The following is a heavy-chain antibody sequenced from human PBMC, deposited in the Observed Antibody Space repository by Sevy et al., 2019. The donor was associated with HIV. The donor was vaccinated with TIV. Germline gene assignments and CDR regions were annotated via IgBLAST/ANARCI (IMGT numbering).Heavy chain of an antibody. CDR2: ISYDGSNK. D-gene: IGHD3-10*01. CDR1: GFTFSSYA. Sequence: GGSLRLSCAASGFTFSSYAMRWVRQAPGKGLEWVAVISYDGSNKYYADSVKGRFTISRDNSKNTLYLQMNSLRAEDTAVYYCARATYYYGSGRSRDGAFDIWGQGTMVTVSS. V-gene: IGHV3-30-3*01. J-gene: IGHJ3*02. CDR3: ARATYYYGSGRSRDGAFDI.